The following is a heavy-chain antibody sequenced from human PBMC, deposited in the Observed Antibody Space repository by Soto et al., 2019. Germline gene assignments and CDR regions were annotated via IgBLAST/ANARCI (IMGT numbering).Heavy chain of an antibody. CDR1: GFIFENFG. Sequence: GGSLRLSCAASGFIFENFGMSWVRQAPGKGLEWISSISGSGFKKYCADSVKGRFTISRDNSKSTVYLELNNLSAEDTAVYHCAKNQGVELVPLATVDWFDPWGQGSEVTVSS. D-gene: IGHD1-26*01. J-gene: IGHJ5*02. CDR3: AKNQGVELVPLATVDWFDP. V-gene: IGHV3-23*01. CDR2: ISGSGFKK.